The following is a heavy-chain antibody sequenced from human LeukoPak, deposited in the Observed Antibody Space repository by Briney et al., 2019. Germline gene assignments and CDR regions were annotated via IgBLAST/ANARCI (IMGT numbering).Heavy chain of an antibody. D-gene: IGHD6-13*01. V-gene: IGHV3-21*01. Sequence: GGSLRLSCAAPGFTLSSYSMNWVCQAPGKRLEWVSSISTSSSYIYYADSVKGRFTISRDNAKNSLYLQMKSLRAEDTAVYYCARESRDSSSWYLPEYYYYGMDVWGQGTTVTVSS. J-gene: IGHJ6*02. CDR1: GFTLSSYS. CDR2: ISTSSSYI. CDR3: ARESRDSSSWYLPEYYYYGMDV.